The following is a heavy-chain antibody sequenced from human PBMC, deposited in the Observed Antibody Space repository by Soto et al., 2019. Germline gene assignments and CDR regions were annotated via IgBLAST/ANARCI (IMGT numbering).Heavy chain of an antibody. CDR1: GDSVSSNSAA. D-gene: IGHD6-13*01. CDR3: ARVPRAAAGWSWFDP. CDR2: TYYRSKWYN. V-gene: IGHV6-1*01. Sequence: SQTLSLTCVISGDSVSSNSAAWNWIRQSPSRGLEWLGRTYYRSKWYNDYAVSVKSRITINPDTSKNQFSLQLNSVAPEDTAVYYCARVPRAAAGWSWFDPWGQGTLVTVS. J-gene: IGHJ5*02.